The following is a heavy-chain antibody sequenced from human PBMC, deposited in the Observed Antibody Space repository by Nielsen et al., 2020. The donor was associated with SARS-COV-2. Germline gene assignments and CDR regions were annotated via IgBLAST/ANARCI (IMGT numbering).Heavy chain of an antibody. CDR1: GFTFDDYA. CDR3: ATNVDTAMVGSSGMDV. V-gene: IGHV3-9*01. Sequence: GGSLRLSCAASGFTFDDYAMHWVRQAPGKGLEWVSGISWNSGSIGYADSVKGRFTISRDNAKNSLYLQMNSLRAEDTALYYCATNVDTAMVGSSGMDVWGQGTTVTVS. D-gene: IGHD5-18*01. CDR2: ISWNSGSI. J-gene: IGHJ6*02.